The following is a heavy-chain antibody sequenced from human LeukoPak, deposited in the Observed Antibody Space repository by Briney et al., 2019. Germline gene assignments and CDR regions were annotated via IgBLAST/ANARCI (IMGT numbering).Heavy chain of an antibody. CDR3: ARGYYYDSSGYSGFDY. J-gene: IGHJ4*02. CDR1: GGTFSSYA. D-gene: IGHD3-22*01. Sequence: SVKVSCKASGGTFSSYAISWVRQAPGQGLEWMGGIIPIFGTASYAQKFQGRVTITADESTSTAYMELSSLRSEDTAVYYCARGYYYDSSGYSGFDYWGQGTPVTVSS. CDR2: IIPIFGTA. V-gene: IGHV1-69*13.